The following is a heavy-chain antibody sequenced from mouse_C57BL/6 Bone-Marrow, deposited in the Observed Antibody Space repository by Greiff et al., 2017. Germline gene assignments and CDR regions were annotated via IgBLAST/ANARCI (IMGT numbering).Heavy chain of an antibody. CDR2: ISSGGSYT. J-gene: IGHJ4*01. Sequence: EVQVVESGGDLVKPGGSLKLSCAASGFTFSSYGMSWVRQTPDKRLEWVATISSGGSYTYSPDSVKGRFTISRDNAKNTLYLQMSSLTSEDTAMYYCARHRSYYAMDYWGQGTSVTVSS. D-gene: IGHD1-1*01. V-gene: IGHV5-6*01. CDR1: GFTFSSYG. CDR3: ARHRSYYAMDY.